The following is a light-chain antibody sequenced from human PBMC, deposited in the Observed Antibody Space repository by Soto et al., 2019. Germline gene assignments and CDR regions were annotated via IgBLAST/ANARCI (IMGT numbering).Light chain of an antibody. CDR1: SSDVGGFYS. CDR2: AVT. J-gene: IGLJ2*01. V-gene: IGLV2-14*01. CDR3: GSYTISSTFI. Sequence: QSALTQPASVSGSPGQSITISCTGTSSDVGGFYSVSWYQQRPGRAPKLMIYAVTNRPSGVSNRFSGSKSGNTASLTISGLQAEDEADYYCGSYTISSTFIFGAGTKLTVL.